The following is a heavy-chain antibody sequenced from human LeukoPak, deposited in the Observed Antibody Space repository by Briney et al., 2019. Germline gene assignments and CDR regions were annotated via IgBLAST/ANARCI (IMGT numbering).Heavy chain of an antibody. CDR3: ARGRGRGLAAAGNWYYFDH. D-gene: IGHD6-13*01. V-gene: IGHV4-34*01. Sequence: KPSETLSLTCAVYGGSFSGYYWSWIRQPPGKGLEWIGEINHSGSTNYNPSLKSRVTISVDTSKNQFSLKLSSVTAADTAVYYCARGRGRGLAAAGNWYYFDHWGQGTLVTVSS. CDR2: INHSGST. J-gene: IGHJ4*02. CDR1: GGSFSGYY.